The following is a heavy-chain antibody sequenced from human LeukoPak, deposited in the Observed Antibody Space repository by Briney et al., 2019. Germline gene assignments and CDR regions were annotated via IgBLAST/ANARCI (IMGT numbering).Heavy chain of an antibody. Sequence: SETLSLTCAVSGGSISSYYWSWIRQPPGKGLEWIGYIYYSGSTNYNPSLKSRVTISVDTSKNQFSLKLSSVTAADTAVYYCARVFSRGPLDYWGQGTLVTVSS. J-gene: IGHJ4*02. CDR2: IYYSGST. D-gene: IGHD3-10*01. CDR3: ARVFSRGPLDY. CDR1: GGSISSYY. V-gene: IGHV4-59*01.